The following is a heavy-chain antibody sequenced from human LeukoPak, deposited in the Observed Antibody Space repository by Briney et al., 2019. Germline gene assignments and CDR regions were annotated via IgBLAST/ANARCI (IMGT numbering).Heavy chain of an antibody. Sequence: GGSLRLSCAASGFTFSSYATSWVRLAPGKGLEWVSVISGSGDTTYYADAVKGRFTISRDNSKNTLYLQMNSLRAEDTAVYYCAKVRCSGGTCYLDYFDYWGQGTLVTVSS. D-gene: IGHD2-15*01. V-gene: IGHV3-23*01. CDR2: ISGSGDTT. CDR3: AKVRCSGGTCYLDYFDY. J-gene: IGHJ4*02. CDR1: GFTFSSYA.